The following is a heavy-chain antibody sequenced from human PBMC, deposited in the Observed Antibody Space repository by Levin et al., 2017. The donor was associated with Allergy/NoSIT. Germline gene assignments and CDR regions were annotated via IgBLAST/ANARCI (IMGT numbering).Heavy chain of an antibody. J-gene: IGHJ4*02. Sequence: GESLKISCAASGFTFSSYGMHWVRQAPGKGLEWVAVISYDGSNKYYADSVKGRFTISRDNSKNTLYLQMNSLRAEDTAVYYCAKDPGIAARATSTPYSSSWYGKTHWGQGTLVTVSS. D-gene: IGHD6-13*01. CDR1: GFTFSSYG. V-gene: IGHV3-30*18. CDR2: ISYDGSNK. CDR3: AKDPGIAARATSTPYSSSWYGKTH.